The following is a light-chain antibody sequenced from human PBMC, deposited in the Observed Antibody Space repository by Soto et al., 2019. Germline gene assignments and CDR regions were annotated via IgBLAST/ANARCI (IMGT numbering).Light chain of an antibody. Sequence: QSVLTQPPSASGTPGQRVTISCSGSSSNIGSNTVSWYQQVPGTAPTLLIYSNTQRPSGVPDRFSGSKSGTSASLATSGLQSEDEADYYCAAWDDSLNALVFGTGTKLTVL. CDR1: SSNIGSNT. CDR3: AAWDDSLNALV. J-gene: IGLJ1*01. CDR2: SNT. V-gene: IGLV1-44*01.